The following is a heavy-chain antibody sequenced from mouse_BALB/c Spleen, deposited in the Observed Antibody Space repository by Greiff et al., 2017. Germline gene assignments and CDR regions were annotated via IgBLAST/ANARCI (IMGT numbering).Heavy chain of an antibody. Sequence: QVQLKQSGPELVKPGASVKISCKASGYAFSSSWMNWVKQRPGQGLEWIGRIYPGDGDTNYNGKFKGKATLTADKSSSTAYMQLSSLTSVDSAVYFCARRVANWDDYYAMDYWGQGTSVTVSS. V-gene: IGHV1-82*01. J-gene: IGHJ4*01. CDR1: GYAFSSSW. CDR3: ARRVANWDDYYAMDY. CDR2: IYPGDGDT. D-gene: IGHD4-1*01.